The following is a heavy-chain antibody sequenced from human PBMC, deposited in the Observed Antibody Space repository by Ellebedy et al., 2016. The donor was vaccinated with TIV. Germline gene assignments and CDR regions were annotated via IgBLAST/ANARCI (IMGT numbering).Heavy chain of an antibody. V-gene: IGHV3-15*01. CDR3: TTDGRMGRYGMDV. D-gene: IGHD3-16*01. CDR2: ITRKTDGGTT. CDR1: GLSFTEAW. Sequence: PGGSLRLSCAASGLSFTEAWMSWVRQAPGKGLEWVGRITRKTDGGTTDYAAPVKGRFTISRDESKNMLHLQMNSLKSEDTAVYYCTTDGRMGRYGMDVWGQGTMVTVSS. J-gene: IGHJ6*02.